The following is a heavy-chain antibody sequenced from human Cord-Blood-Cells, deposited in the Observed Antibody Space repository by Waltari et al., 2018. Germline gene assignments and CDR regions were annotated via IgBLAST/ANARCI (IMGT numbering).Heavy chain of an antibody. CDR3: ARPRPRNYDILTGAFDI. CDR1: GYSVTSYW. V-gene: IGHV5-51*01. CDR2: IYPGHSDT. Sequence: EVQLVQSGAEVKKHGESLKISCKGSGYSVTSYWIGWVRQMPGHGLEWMGIIYPGHSDTRYSPSFQGQVTISAAKSISTAYLQWSSLKASDTAMYYCARPRPRNYDILTGAFDIWGQGTMVTVSS. D-gene: IGHD3-9*01. J-gene: IGHJ3*02.